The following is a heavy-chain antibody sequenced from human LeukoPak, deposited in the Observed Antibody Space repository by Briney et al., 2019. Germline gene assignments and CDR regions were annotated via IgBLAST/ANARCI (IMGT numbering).Heavy chain of an antibody. CDR2: INTNTGNP. CDR1: GYTLTNYA. J-gene: IGHJ4*02. Sequence: ASVKVSCKASGYTLTNYALNWMRQAPGQGLEWMGWINTNTGNPTYAQGFTGRFVFSLDTSVNTAYLQISSLKAEDTAIYYCARVQGYCSTTSCYPHYWGQGTLVTASS. V-gene: IGHV7-4-1*02. D-gene: IGHD2-2*01. CDR3: ARVQGYCSTTSCYPHY.